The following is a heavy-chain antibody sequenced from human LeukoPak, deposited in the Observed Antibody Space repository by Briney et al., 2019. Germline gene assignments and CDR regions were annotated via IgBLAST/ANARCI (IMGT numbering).Heavy chain of an antibody. CDR2: ISSSSSYI. CDR1: GFTFSSYS. V-gene: IGHV3-21*01. D-gene: IGHD3-10*01. CDR3: ARFKGWDYYGSGGPRENDY. J-gene: IGHJ4*02. Sequence: GGSLRLSCAASGFTFSSYSVNWVRQAPGKGLEWVSSISSSSSYIYYADSVKGRFTISRDNAKNSLYLQMNSLRAEDTAVYYCARFKGWDYYGSGGPRENDYWGQGTLVTVSS.